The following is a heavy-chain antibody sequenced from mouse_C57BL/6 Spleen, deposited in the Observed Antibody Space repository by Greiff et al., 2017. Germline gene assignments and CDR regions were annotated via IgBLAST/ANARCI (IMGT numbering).Heavy chain of an antibody. J-gene: IGHJ2*01. V-gene: IGHV1-81*01. CDR1: GYTFTSYG. D-gene: IGHD2-3*01. Sequence: VQLQQSGAELARPGASVKLSCKASGYTFTSYGISWVKQRTGQGLEWIGEIYPRSGNTYYNEKFTGKATLTADKSSSTAYMELRSLTSEDSAVYFCARSRDGYPYFDYWGQGTTLTVSS. CDR2: IYPRSGNT. CDR3: ARSRDGYPYFDY.